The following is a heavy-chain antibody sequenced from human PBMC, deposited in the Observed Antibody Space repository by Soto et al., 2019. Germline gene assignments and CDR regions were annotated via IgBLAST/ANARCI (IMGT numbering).Heavy chain of an antibody. CDR3: AKDLYGSGWYXXFDP. CDR1: GFTFNTYG. V-gene: IGHV3-30*18. CDR2: ISYHGTTQ. D-gene: IGHD6-19*01. Sequence: QVKLVESGGGVVQPGNSLSLSCAASGFTFNTYGIHWVRQAPGKGLEWVAMISYHGTTQYYADSVRGRFTISRDNSKSTVYLQMNSLRPEDTAVYHCAKDLYGSGWYXXFDPWGQGTLVTVSS. J-gene: IGHJ5*02.